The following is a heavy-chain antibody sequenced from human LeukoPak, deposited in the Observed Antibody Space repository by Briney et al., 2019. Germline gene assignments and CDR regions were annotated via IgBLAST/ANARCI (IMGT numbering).Heavy chain of an antibody. CDR2: INHSGST. J-gene: IGHJ4*02. V-gene: IGHV4-34*01. D-gene: IGHD3-10*01. CDR1: GGSFSGYY. Sequence: SETLSLTCAVYGGSFSGYYWSWIRQPPGKGLEWIGEINHSGSTNYNPSLKSRVTISVDTSKNQFSLKLSSVTAADTAVYYCANTHGSGRYPDYWGQGTLVTVSS. CDR3: ANTHGSGRYPDY.